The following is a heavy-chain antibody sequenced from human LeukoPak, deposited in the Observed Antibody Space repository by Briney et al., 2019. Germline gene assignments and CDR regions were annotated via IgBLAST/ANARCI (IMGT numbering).Heavy chain of an antibody. V-gene: IGHV3-23*01. Sequence: GGSLRLSCAASGFTLTSYGMSWVRQAPGKGLEWVSAISGSGGSTYYADSVKGRFTISRDNSKNTLYLQMNSLRAEDTAVYYCAKDIEGELLSYFDYWGQGTLVTVSS. CDR2: ISGSGGST. D-gene: IGHD1-26*01. J-gene: IGHJ4*02. CDR3: AKDIEGELLSYFDY. CDR1: GFTLTSYG.